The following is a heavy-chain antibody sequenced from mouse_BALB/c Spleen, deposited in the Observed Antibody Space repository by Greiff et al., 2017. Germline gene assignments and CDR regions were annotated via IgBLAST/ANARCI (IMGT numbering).Heavy chain of an antibody. V-gene: IGHV6-6*01. D-gene: IGHD1-1*01. CDR3: ARHDSSYDY. Sequence: EVKLQESGGGLVQPGGSLKLSCAASGFTFSDAWMDWVRQSPEKGLEWVAEIRSKANNHASYYAGSVKWRFTISSAYSKSSIYLQKNSLRAEDTGIYYCARHDSSYDYWGQGTTLTVSS. J-gene: IGHJ2*01. CDR2: IRSKANNHAS. CDR1: GFTFSDAW.